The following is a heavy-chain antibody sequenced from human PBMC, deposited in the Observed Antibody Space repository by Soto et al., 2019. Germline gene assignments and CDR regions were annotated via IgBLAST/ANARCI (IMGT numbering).Heavy chain of an antibody. D-gene: IGHD3-9*01. CDR1: GFSLTTSGVG. CDR2: VYWNDLK. CDR3: ARSRLLKDYYMDV. Sequence: QITLKESGPTLVNPTQTLTLTCTFSGFSLTTSGVGVSWVRQSPGKALEWLAIVYWNDLKRYSPSLKSRLTVTKVTSNDQVVLTMANVDPVDTGTYYGARSRLLKDYYMDVWGTGTTVTVSS. J-gene: IGHJ6*03. V-gene: IGHV2-5*01.